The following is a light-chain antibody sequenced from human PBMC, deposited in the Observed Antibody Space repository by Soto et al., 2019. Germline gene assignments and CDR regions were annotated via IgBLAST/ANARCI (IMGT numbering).Light chain of an antibody. J-gene: IGKJ5*01. CDR3: HQPYITPIT. Sequence: DIEMTQSPSSLSASVGDRVTISCRTSQTINNNLNWYQQRPGKAPKLLIYSSSSLLSGDPPTFSGSGSGEDYTLAISRRHPEDFGSYFCHQPYITPITFGQGTRLDI. CDR1: QTINNN. V-gene: IGKV1-39*01. CDR2: SSS.